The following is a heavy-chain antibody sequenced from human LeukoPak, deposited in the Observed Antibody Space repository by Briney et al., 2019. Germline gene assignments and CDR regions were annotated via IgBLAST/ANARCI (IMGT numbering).Heavy chain of an antibody. V-gene: IGHV3-7*02. Sequence: PGGSLRLSCVASGFIFRNYWMSWVRQAPGKGLEWVANINHDGGDKNYVDSVKGRFTISRDNAKSSLYLQMNSLRVEDTAVYYGAITGGPTVTAFDLWGQGILVTVSS. CDR3: AITGGPTVTAFDL. CDR2: INHDGGDK. CDR1: GFIFRNYW. D-gene: IGHD4-17*01. J-gene: IGHJ4*02.